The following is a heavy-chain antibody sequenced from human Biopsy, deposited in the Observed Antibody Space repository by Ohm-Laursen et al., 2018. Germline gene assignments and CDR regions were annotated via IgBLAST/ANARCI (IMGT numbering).Heavy chain of an antibody. CDR3: ARDRGYYSDRTVPGYFDL. CDR2: VHYTGST. V-gene: IGHV4-59*01. Sequence: PSQTLSLPCTVSGDSISRYYWSWIRQPPAKGLQWIGYVHYTGSTDYNPSLQSRVTISVDTSKNHFSLRLRSVTPADTAIYYCARDRGYYSDRTVPGYFDLWGRGTLVTVSS. J-gene: IGHJ2*01. D-gene: IGHD3-22*01. CDR1: GDSISRYY.